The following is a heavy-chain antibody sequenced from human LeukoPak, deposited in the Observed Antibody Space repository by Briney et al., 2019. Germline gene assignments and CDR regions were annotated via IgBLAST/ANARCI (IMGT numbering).Heavy chain of an antibody. V-gene: IGHV4-4*07. J-gene: IGHJ4*02. Sequence: SETLSLTRTVSGGSISSYYWSWIRQPAGKGLEWIGRIYTSGSTDYNPSLKSRVTMSVDTSKNQFSLKLSSVTAADTAVYYCARGAVAGSFDYWGQGTLVTVSS. CDR3: ARGAVAGSFDY. CDR1: GGSISSYY. D-gene: IGHD6-19*01. CDR2: IYTSGST.